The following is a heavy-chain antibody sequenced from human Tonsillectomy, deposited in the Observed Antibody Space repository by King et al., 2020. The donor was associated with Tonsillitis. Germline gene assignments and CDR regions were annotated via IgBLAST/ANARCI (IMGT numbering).Heavy chain of an antibody. Sequence: VQLVESGGGVVRPGGSLRLSCAASGFTFDDYGMSWVRQAPGKGLEWVSGINWNGGSTGYADSVKGRFTISRDNAKNSLYLQMNSLRAEDTALYYCARDREMYASKMVLYTRRNYYYYYMDVWGKGTTVTVSS. D-gene: IGHD2-8*01. V-gene: IGHV3-20*04. J-gene: IGHJ6*03. CDR3: ARDREMYASKMVLYTRRNYYYYYMDV. CDR1: GFTFDDYG. CDR2: INWNGGST.